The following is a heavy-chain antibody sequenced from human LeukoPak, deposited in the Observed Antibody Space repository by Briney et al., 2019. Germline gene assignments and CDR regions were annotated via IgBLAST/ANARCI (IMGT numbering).Heavy chain of an antibody. Sequence: PGGSLRLSCAASGFTFSSYWMSWVRQAPGKGLEWVAVISYDGSNKYYADSVKGRFTISRDNSKNTLYLQMNSLRAEDTAVYYCAKDLNISDYDILTGPYFDYWGQGTLVSVSS. CDR3: AKDLNISDYDILTGPYFDY. CDR1: GFTFSSYW. D-gene: IGHD3-9*01. J-gene: IGHJ4*02. V-gene: IGHV3-30*18. CDR2: ISYDGSNK.